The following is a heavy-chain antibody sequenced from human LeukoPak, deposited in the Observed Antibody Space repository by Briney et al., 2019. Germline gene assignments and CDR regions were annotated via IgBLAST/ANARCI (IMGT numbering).Heavy chain of an antibody. J-gene: IGHJ4*02. CDR1: GFTFSSYA. D-gene: IGHD1-26*01. Sequence: GGSLRLSCAASGFTFSSYAMSWVRQAPGKGLEWVSAISGSGGSTYYADSVKGRFTISRDNSKNSLYLQMNSLRAEDTAVYYCARLVGATTGSFVAFDYWGQGTLVTVSS. CDR2: ISGSGGST. V-gene: IGHV3-23*01. CDR3: ARLVGATTGSFVAFDY.